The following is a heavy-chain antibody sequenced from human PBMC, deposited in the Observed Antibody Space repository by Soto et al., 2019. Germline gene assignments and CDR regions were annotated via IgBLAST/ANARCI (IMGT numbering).Heavy chain of an antibody. V-gene: IGHV4-59*01. D-gene: IGHD4-17*01. Sequence: SETLSLTCTVSGGSISSYYWSWIRQPPGKGLEWIGYIYYSGSTNYNPSLKSRVTISVDTSKNQFSLKLSSVTAADTAVYYCARTSVYGDYALDYWGQGTLVTVSS. J-gene: IGHJ4*02. CDR1: GGSISSYY. CDR3: ARTSVYGDYALDY. CDR2: IYYSGST.